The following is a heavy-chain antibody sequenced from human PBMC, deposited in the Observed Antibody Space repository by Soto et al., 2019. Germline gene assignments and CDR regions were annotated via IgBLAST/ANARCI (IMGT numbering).Heavy chain of an antibody. Sequence: SETLSLTCAVPNGSISSGGYSWSWIRQPPGKGLEWIGYIYHGGSTFYNPSLKSRVTISVDRSKNQFSLKLNSVTAADTAVYYCARGGYYDSSGSDGIDIWGQGTMVT. CDR2: IYHGGST. V-gene: IGHV4-30-2*01. CDR3: ARGGYYDSSGSDGIDI. CDR1: NGSISSGGYS. J-gene: IGHJ3*02. D-gene: IGHD3-22*01.